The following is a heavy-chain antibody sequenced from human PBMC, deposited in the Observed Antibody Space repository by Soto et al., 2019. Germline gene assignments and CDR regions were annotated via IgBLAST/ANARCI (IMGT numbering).Heavy chain of an antibody. CDR2: INAGNGNT. Sequence: GASVKVSCKASGYTFTSYAMHWVRQAPGQRLEWMGWINAGNGNTKYSQKFQGRVTITRDTSASTAYMELSSLRSEDTAVYYCARDGAWYYYYGMDVWGQGTTVTVSS. CDR3: ARDGAWYYYYGMDV. CDR1: GYTFTSYA. J-gene: IGHJ6*02. V-gene: IGHV1-3*01.